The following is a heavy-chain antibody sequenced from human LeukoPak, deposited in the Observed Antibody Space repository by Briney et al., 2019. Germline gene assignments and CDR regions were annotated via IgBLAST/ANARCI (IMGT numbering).Heavy chain of an antibody. J-gene: IGHJ2*01. D-gene: IGHD3-10*01. V-gene: IGHV4-30-4*01. CDR2: IYYSGST. CDR1: GGSISSGDYY. CDR3: ARDRGNMVRGVIKGARFDL. Sequence: SETLSLTCTVSGGSISSGDYYWSGIRQPPGKGLEWIGYIYYSGSTCYNPSLKSRVTISVDTSKNQFSLKLSSVTAADTAVYYCARDRGNMVRGVIKGARFDLWGRGTLVTVSS.